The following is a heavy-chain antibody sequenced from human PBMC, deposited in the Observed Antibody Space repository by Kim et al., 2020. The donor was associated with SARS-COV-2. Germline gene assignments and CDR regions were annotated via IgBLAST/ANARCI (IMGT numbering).Heavy chain of an antibody. V-gene: IGHV3-30*18. D-gene: IGHD1-26*01. Sequence: GGSLRLSCVAAGFTRNNHSMHCVRQPAGEEREWVAVISFGGGNRGYADSVEGRFTMSRDTFKNTLYLQMNGLRGEDTAVYYCAKSGYDYGMDVWGQGTTVTVSS. CDR3: AKSGYDYGMDV. CDR1: GFTRNNHS. J-gene: IGHJ6*02. CDR2: ISFGGGNR.